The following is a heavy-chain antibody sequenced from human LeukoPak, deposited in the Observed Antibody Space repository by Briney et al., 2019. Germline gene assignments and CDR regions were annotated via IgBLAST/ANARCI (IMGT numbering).Heavy chain of an antibody. D-gene: IGHD4-17*01. J-gene: IGHJ6*03. CDR1: GGSISSGSYY. Sequence: SETLSLTCTVSGGSISSGSYYWSWIRQPAGKGLEWIGRIYTSGSTNYNPSLKSRVTISVDTSKNQFSLKLSSVTAADTAVYYCASAPLDYGDYTPYYYYMDVWGKGTTVTVSS. V-gene: IGHV4-61*02. CDR3: ASAPLDYGDYTPYYYYMDV. CDR2: IYTSGST.